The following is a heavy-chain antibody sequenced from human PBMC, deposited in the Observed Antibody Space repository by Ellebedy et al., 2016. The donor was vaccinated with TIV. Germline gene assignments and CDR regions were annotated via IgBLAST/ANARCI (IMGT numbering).Heavy chain of an antibody. CDR3: VRDRDYPGTDY. CDR1: GYTFTSYS. D-gene: IGHD6-13*01. V-gene: IGHV1-46*01. Sequence: VSVKVSCKASGYTFTSYSMYWVRQAPGQGLEWMGILNPSGGSTRYAQKFQGRVTMTRDKSTSTVYMELSSLRSEDTAVYYCVRDRDYPGTDYWGQGTLVTVSS. J-gene: IGHJ4*02. CDR2: LNPSGGST.